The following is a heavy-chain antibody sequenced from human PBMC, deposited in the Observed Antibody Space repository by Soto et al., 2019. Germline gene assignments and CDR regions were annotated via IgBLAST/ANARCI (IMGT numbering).Heavy chain of an antibody. Sequence: QVQLQESGPGLVKPSGTLSLTCAVSGGSISSSNWWSWVRQPPGKGLEWIGEIYHSGSTNYNPSRKSRVTISVDKSKNQFSLKLSSVTAADTAVYYCARAPTNDYSTPHYYYGMDVWGQGTTVTVSS. J-gene: IGHJ6*02. D-gene: IGHD4-4*01. CDR1: GGSISSSNW. CDR2: IYHSGST. V-gene: IGHV4-4*02. CDR3: ARAPTNDYSTPHYYYGMDV.